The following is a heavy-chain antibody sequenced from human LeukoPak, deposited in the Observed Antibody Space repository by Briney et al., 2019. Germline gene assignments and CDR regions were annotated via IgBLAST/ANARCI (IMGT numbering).Heavy chain of an antibody. V-gene: IGHV1-46*01. CDR1: GYTFTSYY. D-gene: IGHD3-3*01. CDR3: ARDVSDFRSFSKYYYMDV. J-gene: IGHJ6*03. CDR2: INPSGGST. Sequence: GASVKVSCKASGYTFTSYYMHWVRQAPGQGLEWMGIINPSGGSTSYAQKFQGRVTMTRDMSTSTVYMELSRLRSDDTAVYYCARDVSDFRSFSKYYYMDVWGKGTTVTVSS.